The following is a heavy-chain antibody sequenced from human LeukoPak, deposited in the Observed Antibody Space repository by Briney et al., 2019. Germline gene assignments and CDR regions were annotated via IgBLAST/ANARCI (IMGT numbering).Heavy chain of an antibody. J-gene: IGHJ4*02. Sequence: SETLSLTCTVSGGSISRYYWSWLRQPPGEGLEWIGHIYYSGSTNYNPSLKSRVTLSVDTSKNQFSLKLSSVTAADTAVYYCARADDDILTGYYENEYYLDYWGQGTLVTVSS. CDR2: IYYSGST. V-gene: IGHV4-59*01. CDR1: GGSISRYY. CDR3: ARADDDILTGYYENEYYLDY. D-gene: IGHD3-9*01.